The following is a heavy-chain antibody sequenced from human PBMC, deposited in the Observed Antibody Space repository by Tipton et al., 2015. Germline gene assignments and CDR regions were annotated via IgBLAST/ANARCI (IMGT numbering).Heavy chain of an antibody. CDR2: VLSTANSYAT. J-gene: IGHJ6*02. CDR1: GFSFSGSA. CDR3: TRRRADYFSLYYYYGLDV. V-gene: IGHV3-73*01. Sequence: SLRLSCAASGFSFSGSAMHWVRQASGKGLEWLGRVLSTANSYATAYAASVKGRFTISRDVSKNTAYLQMNSLKIEDTAVYYCTRRRADYFSLYYYYGLDVWGQGTTVTVAS. D-gene: IGHD4/OR15-4a*01.